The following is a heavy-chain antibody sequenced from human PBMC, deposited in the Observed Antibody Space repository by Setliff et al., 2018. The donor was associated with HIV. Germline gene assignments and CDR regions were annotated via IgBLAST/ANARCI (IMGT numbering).Heavy chain of an antibody. V-gene: IGHV1-69*05. CDR2: IMPIFGTT. D-gene: IGHD2-21*01. J-gene: IGHJ2*01. CDR3: ARDMGVVIGSGNWYFDL. CDR1: GGSFSSYT. Sequence: GASVKVSCKASGGSFSSYTISWIRQAPGQGLEWMGGIMPIFGTTNYAQRFQGRVTITTDKSTSTVYMELSSLRSEDTAVYYCARDMGVVIGSGNWYFDLWGRGTMVTVSS.